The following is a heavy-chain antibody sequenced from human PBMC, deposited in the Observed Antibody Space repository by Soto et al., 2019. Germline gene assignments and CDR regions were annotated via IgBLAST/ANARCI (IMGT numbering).Heavy chain of an antibody. Sequence: GGSLRLSCAASGFTFSSYGMHWVRQAPGKGLEWVAVIWYDGSNKYYADSVKGRFTISRDNSKNTLYLQMNSLRAEDTAVYYCARDRGGGYSGYDWGYYYMDVWGKGTTVTVSS. CDR3: ARDRGGGYSGYDWGYYYMDV. D-gene: IGHD5-12*01. CDR1: GFTFSSYG. V-gene: IGHV3-33*01. J-gene: IGHJ6*03. CDR2: IWYDGSNK.